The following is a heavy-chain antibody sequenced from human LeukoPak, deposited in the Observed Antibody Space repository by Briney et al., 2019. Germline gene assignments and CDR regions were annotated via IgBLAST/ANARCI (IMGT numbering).Heavy chain of an antibody. D-gene: IGHD5-18*01. V-gene: IGHV1-18*01. CDR2: ISAYNGNT. CDR3: ARDLPVVDTAMVGSPGY. J-gene: IGHJ4*02. Sequence: ASVKVSCKASGGTFITYAISWVRQAPGQGLEWMGWISAYNGNTNYAQKLQGRVTMTTDTSTSTAYMELRSLRSDDTAVYYCARDLPVVDTAMVGSPGYWGQGTLVTVSS. CDR1: GGTFITYA.